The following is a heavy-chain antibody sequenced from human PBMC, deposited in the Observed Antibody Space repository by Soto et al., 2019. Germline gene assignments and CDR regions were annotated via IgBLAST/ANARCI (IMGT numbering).Heavy chain of an antibody. CDR2: FDPEDGET. CDR1: GYTLTELS. D-gene: IGHD6-13*01. Sequence: AAVKVSFKVSGYTLTELSMHWVVQAPGKGLEWMGGFDPEDGETLYAQKFQGRVTMTEDTSTDTAYMELSSLRSEDTAVYYCASPGQQLVEYYYYGMDVWGQGTTVTVSS. CDR3: ASPGQQLVEYYYYGMDV. J-gene: IGHJ6*02. V-gene: IGHV1-24*01.